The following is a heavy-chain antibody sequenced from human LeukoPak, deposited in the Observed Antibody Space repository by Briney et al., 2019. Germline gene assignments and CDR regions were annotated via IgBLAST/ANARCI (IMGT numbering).Heavy chain of an antibody. J-gene: IGHJ6*03. CDR2: IYTSGST. Sequence: SETLSLTCTVSGGSISSYYWSWIRQPAGKGLEWIGRIYTSGSTNYNPSLKSRVTMSVDTSKNQFSLKLSSVTAADTAVYYCARVTVRGVIIDYYYYYMDVWGKGTTVTVSS. CDR3: ARVTVRGVIIDYYYYYMDV. D-gene: IGHD3-10*01. V-gene: IGHV4-4*07. CDR1: GGSISSYY.